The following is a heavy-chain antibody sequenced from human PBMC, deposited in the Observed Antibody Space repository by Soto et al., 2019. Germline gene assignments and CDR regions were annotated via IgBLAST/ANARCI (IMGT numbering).Heavy chain of an antibody. J-gene: IGHJ4*02. CDR3: AKDIFGGAQYYFDY. CDR2: ISWNSGSI. Sequence: PGGSLRLSCAASGFTFDDYAMHWVRQAPGKGLEWVSGISWNSGSIGYADSVKGRFTISRDNAKNSLYLQMNSLRAEDTALYYCAKDIFGGAQYYFDYWGQGTLVTVSS. D-gene: IGHD3-10*01. V-gene: IGHV3-9*01. CDR1: GFTFDDYA.